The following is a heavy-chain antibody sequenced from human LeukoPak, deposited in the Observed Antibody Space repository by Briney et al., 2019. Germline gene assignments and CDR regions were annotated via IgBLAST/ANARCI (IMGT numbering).Heavy chain of an antibody. D-gene: IGHD3-10*01. CDR1: GFDVSFNY. J-gene: IGHJ4*02. Sequence: GGSLRLSCAASGFDVSFNYVGWIRQAPGKGLEWVSVIHTGGTTHYADSVKGRFTISKDNSNNTVYLQMNNVRAEDTANYYCARVWFGYFFQWGQGALVTVSS. V-gene: IGHV3-53*01. CDR2: IHTGGTT. CDR3: ARVWFGYFFQ.